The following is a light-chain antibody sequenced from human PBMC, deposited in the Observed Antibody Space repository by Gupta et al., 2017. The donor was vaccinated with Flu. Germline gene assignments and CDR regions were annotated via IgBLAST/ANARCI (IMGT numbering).Light chain of an antibody. Sequence: PSTLSASVGDRVTITCRASQSINRWLAWYQQKPGNAPDLLIYKASSVQTGVPSRFSGSGSGTDFSLTITSLQPDDFATYYCQQYHRYPVTFGGGTKVEI. CDR3: QQYHRYPVT. CDR2: KAS. CDR1: QSINRW. J-gene: IGKJ4*01. V-gene: IGKV1-5*03.